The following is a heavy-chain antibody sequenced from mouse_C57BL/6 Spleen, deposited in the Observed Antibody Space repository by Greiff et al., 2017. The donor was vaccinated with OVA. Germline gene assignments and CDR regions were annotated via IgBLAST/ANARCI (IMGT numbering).Heavy chain of an antibody. CDR3: ARWGDGYYPAWFAY. Sequence: VQLQQSGAELVRPGPSVKVSCKASGYAFTNYLIEWVKQRPGQGLEWIGVINPGSGGTNYNEKFKGKATLTADKSSSTAYMQLSSLTSEDSAVYFCARWGDGYYPAWFAYWGQGTLVTVS. V-gene: IGHV1-54*01. D-gene: IGHD2-3*01. CDR1: GYAFTNYL. CDR2: INPGSGGT. J-gene: IGHJ3*01.